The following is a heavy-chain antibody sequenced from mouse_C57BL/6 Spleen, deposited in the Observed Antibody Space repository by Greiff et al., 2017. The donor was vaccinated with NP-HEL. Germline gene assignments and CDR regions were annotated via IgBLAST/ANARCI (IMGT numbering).Heavy chain of an antibody. V-gene: IGHV1-42*01. Sequence: EVQRVESGPELVKPGASVKISCKASGYSFTGYYMNWVKQSPEKSLEWIGEINPSTGGTTYNQKFKAKATLTVDKSSSTAYMQLKSLTSEDSAVYYCARDFGAYWGQGTLVTVAA. CDR3: ARDFGAY. J-gene: IGHJ3*01. D-gene: IGHD3-1*01. CDR1: GYSFTGYY. CDR2: INPSTGGT.